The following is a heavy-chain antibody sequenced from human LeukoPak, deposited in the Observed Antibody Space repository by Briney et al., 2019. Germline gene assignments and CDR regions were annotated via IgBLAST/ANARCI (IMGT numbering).Heavy chain of an antibody. J-gene: IGHJ4*02. V-gene: IGHV4-39*01. CDR3: ARRWAAMPFDY. CDR1: GGSISSYY. Sequence: SETLSLTCTVSGGSISSYYWSWIRQPPGKGLEWIGSIYYSGSTYYNPSLKSRVTISVDTSKNQFSLKLSSVTAADTAVYYCARRWAAMPFDYWGQGTLVTVSS. CDR2: IYYSGST. D-gene: IGHD2-2*01.